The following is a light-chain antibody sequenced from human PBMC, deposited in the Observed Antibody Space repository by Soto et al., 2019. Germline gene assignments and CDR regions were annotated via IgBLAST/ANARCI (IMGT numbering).Light chain of an antibody. V-gene: IGLV2-14*01. J-gene: IGLJ2*01. CDR2: DVS. CDR1: SSDVGGYNY. Sequence: QSALTQPASVSGSPGQSITISCTGTSSDVGGYNYVSWYQQHPGKAPKLMIYDVSNRPSGVSNRFSGSKSGNTASLTISGLKAEDEADYYCSSYTSSSVVFGGGNKLTVL. CDR3: SSYTSSSVV.